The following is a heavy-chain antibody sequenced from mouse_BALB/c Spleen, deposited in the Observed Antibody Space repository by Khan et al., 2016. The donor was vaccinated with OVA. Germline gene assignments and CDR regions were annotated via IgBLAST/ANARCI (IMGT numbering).Heavy chain of an antibody. V-gene: IGHV1-5*01. CDR1: GYTFTSYW. J-gene: IGHJ3*01. CDR2: IYPGHSDT. CDR3: TRFGYLCAY. D-gene: IGHD2-2*01. Sequence: EVQLQQSGTVLARPGTSVKMSCKASGYTFTSYWMNWVKQRPGQGLEWIGAIYPGHSDTSYNQNFKGKAKLTAVPSPSTAYMELSSLTNEYSAVYYGTRFGYLCAYWGQGTLVTVSA.